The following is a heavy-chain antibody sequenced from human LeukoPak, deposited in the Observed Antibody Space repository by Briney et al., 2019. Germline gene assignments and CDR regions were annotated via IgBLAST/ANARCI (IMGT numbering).Heavy chain of an antibody. V-gene: IGHV3-30*18. CDR2: ISYDGGNK. D-gene: IGHD6-19*01. Sequence: PGGSLRLSCAASGFTFSTFAMHWVRQPPGKGLEWVAVISYDGGNKYYGDSVKGRFTISRDNSKNTLYLQMNSLRAEDTAVYYCAKDLAQWLVRGGYYYYGMVVWGQGTTVTVSS. CDR1: GFTFSTFA. J-gene: IGHJ6*02. CDR3: AKDLAQWLVRGGYYYYGMVV.